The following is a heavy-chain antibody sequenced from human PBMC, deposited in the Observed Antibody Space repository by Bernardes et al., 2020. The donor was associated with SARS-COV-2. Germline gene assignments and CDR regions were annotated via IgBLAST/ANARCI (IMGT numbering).Heavy chain of an antibody. CDR3: VRGYFYGPFDL. Sequence: GGSLRLSCAASGFTFDDYGISWVRPGPGKGLEGVSGIKKNGGNTGYADSVEGRFTISRDNAKNSLYLQVKSLRAEDTALYYCVRGYFYGPFDLWGQGILVTVSS. J-gene: IGHJ4*02. CDR1: GFTFDDYG. D-gene: IGHD5-18*01. V-gene: IGHV3-20*04. CDR2: IKKNGGNT.